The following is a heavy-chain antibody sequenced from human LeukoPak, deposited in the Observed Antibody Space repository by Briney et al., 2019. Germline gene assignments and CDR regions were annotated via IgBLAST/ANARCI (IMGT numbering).Heavy chain of an antibody. CDR2: IIPIFGTA. CDR1: GGTFSSYA. D-gene: IGHD4-11*01. V-gene: IGHV1-69*01. CDR3: ASPTARTTVTTSPYYYYGMDV. J-gene: IGHJ6*02. Sequence: SVKVSCKASGGTFSSYAISWVRQAPGQGLEWMGGIIPIFGTANYAQKFQGRVTITADESTSTAYMELSSLRSEDTAVYYCASPTARTTVTTSPYYYYGMDVWGQGTTVTVSS.